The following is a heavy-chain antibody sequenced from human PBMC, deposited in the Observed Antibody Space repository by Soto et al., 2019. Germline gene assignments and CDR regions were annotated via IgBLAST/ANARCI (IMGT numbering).Heavy chain of an antibody. V-gene: IGHV4-38-2*02. CDR2: IYHSGNT. CDR3: ARESEDLTSNFDY. CDR1: GYSISLGYY. J-gene: IGHJ4*02. Sequence: SETLSLTCAVSGYSISLGYYWGWIRQPPGKGLEWIGSIYHSGNTYYNPSLKSRVPISLDTSKNHFSLELTSVTAEDTAVYYCARESEDLTSNFDYWGQGTLVTVSS.